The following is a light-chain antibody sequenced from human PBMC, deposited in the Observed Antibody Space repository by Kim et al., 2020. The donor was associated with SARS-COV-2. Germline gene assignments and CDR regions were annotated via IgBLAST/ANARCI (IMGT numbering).Light chain of an antibody. CDR3: CSYAGSYTYV. J-gene: IGLJ1*01. V-gene: IGLV2-11*01. Sequence: GQSVTISCTGTSSDVGGYNDVSWYQQHPGKATKLMIYDVSKRPSGVPDRFSGSKSGNTASLTISGLQAEDEADYYCCSYAGSYTYVFGTGTKVTVL. CDR1: SSDVGGYND. CDR2: DVS.